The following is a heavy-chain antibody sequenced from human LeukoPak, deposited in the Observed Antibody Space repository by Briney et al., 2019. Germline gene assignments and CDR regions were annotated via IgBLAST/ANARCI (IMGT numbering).Heavy chain of an antibody. CDR2: ISGNGGTI. V-gene: IGHV3-11*04. D-gene: IGHD1-26*01. Sequence: GGSLRLSCAASGFTFSDYYMTWIRQAPGKGLEWVSYISGNGGTIHYADSVKGRFTISRDNSKNTLYLQMNSLRAEDTAVYYCAKDRFSGSHDYWGQGTLVTVSS. CDR1: GFTFSDYY. J-gene: IGHJ4*02. CDR3: AKDRFSGSHDY.